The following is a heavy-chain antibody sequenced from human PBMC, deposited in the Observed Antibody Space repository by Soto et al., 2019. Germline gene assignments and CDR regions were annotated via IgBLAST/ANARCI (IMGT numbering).Heavy chain of an antibody. D-gene: IGHD4-17*01. J-gene: IGHJ4*02. V-gene: IGHV4-34*01. CDR2: INHSGST. Sequence: TSETLSLTCAVYGGSFSGYYWSWIRQPPGKGLEWIGEINHSGSTNYNPSLKSRVTISVDTSKNQFSLKLSSVTAADTAVYYCAREGPRGVTNYDDYWGQGTLVTVSS. CDR3: AREGPRGVTNYDDY. CDR1: GGSFSGYY.